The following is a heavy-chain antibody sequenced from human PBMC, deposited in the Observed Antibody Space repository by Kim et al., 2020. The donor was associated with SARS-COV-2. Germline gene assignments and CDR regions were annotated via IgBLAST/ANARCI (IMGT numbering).Heavy chain of an antibody. CDR2: INHSGST. V-gene: IGHV4-34*01. J-gene: IGHJ1*01. CDR1: GGSFSGYY. D-gene: IGHD3-10*01. Sequence: SETLSLTCAVYGGSFSGYYWSWIRQPPGKGLEWIGEINHSGSTNYNPSLKSRVTISVDTSKNQFSLKLSSVTAADTAVYYCARGPYGSGSYHHGRYFLHWGQGTLVTVSS. CDR3: ARGPYGSGSYHHGRYFLH.